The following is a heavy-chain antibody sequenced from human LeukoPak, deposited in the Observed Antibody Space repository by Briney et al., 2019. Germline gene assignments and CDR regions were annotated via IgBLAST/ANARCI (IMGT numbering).Heavy chain of an antibody. J-gene: IGHJ6*03. D-gene: IGHD3-16*01. CDR2: ISSSSSYI. CDR3: ASYARPILYYYYYMDV. V-gene: IGHV3-21*01. CDR1: GLTFSSYS. Sequence: PGGSLRLSCAASGLTFSSYSMNWVRQAPGKGLEWVSSISSSSSYIYYADSVKGRFTISRGNAKNSLYLQMNSLRAEDTAVYYCASYARPILYYYYYMDVWGKGTTVTVSS.